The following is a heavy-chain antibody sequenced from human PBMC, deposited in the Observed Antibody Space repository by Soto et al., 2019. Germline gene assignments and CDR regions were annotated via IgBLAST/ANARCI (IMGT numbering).Heavy chain of an antibody. CDR2: ISYDGSNK. Sequence: QVQLVESGGGVVQRGRSLRLSCAASGFTFSSYAMHWVRQAPGKGLEWVAVISYDGSNKYYADSVKGRFTISTDNSKNTLYLQMKSMRAKDTAVYYCARGRKIVATIFDRLGYWGQGTLVTVSS. CDR3: ARGRKIVATIFDRLGY. V-gene: IGHV3-30-3*01. J-gene: IGHJ4*02. D-gene: IGHD5-12*01. CDR1: GFTFSSYA.